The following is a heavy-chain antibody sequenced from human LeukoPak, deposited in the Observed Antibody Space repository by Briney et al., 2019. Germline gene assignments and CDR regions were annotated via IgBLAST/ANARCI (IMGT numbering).Heavy chain of an antibody. CDR1: GGSFSGYY. V-gene: IGHV4-34*01. CDR2: INHSGST. D-gene: IGHD3-22*01. CDR3: ARHVTPINYYDSSGPIDY. Sequence: SETLSLTCAVYGGSFSGYYWSWIRQPPGKGLEWIGEINHSGSTNYNPSLKSRVTISVDTSKNQFSLKLSSVTAADTAVYYCARHVTPINYYDSSGPIDYWGQGTLVTVSS. J-gene: IGHJ4*02.